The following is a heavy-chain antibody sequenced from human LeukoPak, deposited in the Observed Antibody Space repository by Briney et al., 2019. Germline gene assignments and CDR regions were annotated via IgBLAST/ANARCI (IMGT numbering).Heavy chain of an antibody. V-gene: IGHV3-30*04. Sequence: GGSLRLSCAASGVTFTSYAMQWVRQAPGKGLEWVAVISKDGSKNYYADSVKGRFTISRDNSKNTMNLHMIGLRPEDTAIYYCVRGRTYNTGWYYFDYWGQGILVTVSS. J-gene: IGHJ4*02. CDR1: GVTFTSYA. CDR2: ISKDGSKN. CDR3: VRGRTYNTGWYYFDY. D-gene: IGHD6-19*01.